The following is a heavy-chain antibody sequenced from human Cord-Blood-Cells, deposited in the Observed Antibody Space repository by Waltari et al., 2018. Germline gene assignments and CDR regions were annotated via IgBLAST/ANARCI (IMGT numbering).Heavy chain of an antibody. CDR2: IYYSGST. V-gene: IGHV4-39*01. CDR3: ARATISGSYFDY. CDR1: GGSISSSSYY. D-gene: IGHD1-26*01. Sequence: QLQLQESGPGLVKPSATLSLNCTVSGGSISSSSYYWGWIRQPPGKGLEWIGSIYYSGSTYYNPSLKSRVTISVDTSKNQFSLKLSSVTAADTAVYYCARATISGSYFDYWGQGTLVTVSS. J-gene: IGHJ4*02.